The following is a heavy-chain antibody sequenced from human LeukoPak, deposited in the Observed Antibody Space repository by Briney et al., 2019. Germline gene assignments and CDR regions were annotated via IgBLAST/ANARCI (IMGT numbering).Heavy chain of an antibody. Sequence: PSETLSLTCAVYGGSFSRYYWSWIRQSPGKGLEWIAEINHRGDTNYNPSVKSRVTISVDTSKNQFSLKVTSLTAADTAVYFCARGPTISETGYFDYWGQGTLVTVSS. CDR3: ARGPTISETGYFDY. D-gene: IGHD1-1*01. J-gene: IGHJ4*03. CDR1: GGSFSRYY. V-gene: IGHV4-34*01. CDR2: INHRGDT.